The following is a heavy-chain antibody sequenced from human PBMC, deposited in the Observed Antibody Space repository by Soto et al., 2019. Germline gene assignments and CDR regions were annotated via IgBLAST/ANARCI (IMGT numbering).Heavy chain of an antibody. J-gene: IGHJ3*02. Sequence: QVQLVESGGGVVQPGRSLRLSCAASGFTFSSYAMHWVRQAPGKGLEWVAVISYDGSNKYYADSVKGRFTISRDNSKNTLYLQMNSLRAEDTAVYYCARDHTSGTRSDAFDIWGQGTIVTVSS. V-gene: IGHV3-30-3*01. CDR3: ARDHTSGTRSDAFDI. CDR2: ISYDGSNK. CDR1: GFTFSSYA. D-gene: IGHD6-13*01.